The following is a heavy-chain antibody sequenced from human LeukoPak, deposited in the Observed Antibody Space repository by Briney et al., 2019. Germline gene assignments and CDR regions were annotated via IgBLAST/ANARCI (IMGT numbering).Heavy chain of an antibody. D-gene: IGHD3-10*01. CDR2: IYHSGST. J-gene: IGHJ5*02. CDR3: ARGSGTYFRTYFDP. V-gene: IGHV4-38-2*02. CDR1: GYSISSGFY. Sequence: PSETPSLTCTVSGYSISSGFYWGWIRQPPGRGLEWIGSIYHSGSTSYNPSLKSRVTISVDTSKNQFSLKLSSLTAADTAIYYCARGSGTYFRTYFDPWGQGTLVTVSS.